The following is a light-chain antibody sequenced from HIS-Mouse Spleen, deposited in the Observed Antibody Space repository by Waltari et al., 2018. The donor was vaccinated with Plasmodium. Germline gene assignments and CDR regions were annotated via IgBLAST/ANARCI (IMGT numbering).Light chain of an antibody. V-gene: IGLV2-11*01. J-gene: IGLJ2*01. CDR3: CSHAGSYTLV. CDR2: DVS. CDR1: SSDVGGYHY. Sequence: QSALTQPRSVSGSPGQSVTISCTGTSSDVGGYHYFSWYQQHPGKAPKPMIYDVSKRPSGVPDRFSGSKSGNTASLTISGLQAEDEADYYCCSHAGSYTLVFGGGTKLTVL.